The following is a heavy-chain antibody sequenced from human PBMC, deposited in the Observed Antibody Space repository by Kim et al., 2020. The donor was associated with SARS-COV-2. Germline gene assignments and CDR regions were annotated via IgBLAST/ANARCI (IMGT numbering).Heavy chain of an antibody. J-gene: IGHJ4*02. Sequence: SVKGRFTISRDNAKNSLYLQMNSLRAEDTAVYYCARERANDFWSGYPFDYWGQGTLVTVSS. V-gene: IGHV3-48*03. D-gene: IGHD3-3*01. CDR3: ARERANDFWSGYPFDY.